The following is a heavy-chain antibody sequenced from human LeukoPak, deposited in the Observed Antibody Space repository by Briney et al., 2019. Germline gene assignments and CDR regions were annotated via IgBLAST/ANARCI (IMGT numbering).Heavy chain of an antibody. CDR1: GGSISSYY. CDR3: ARFEVCGRAKAAGRVCLERYFDY. D-gene: IGHD6-13*01. CDR2: IYTSGST. J-gene: IGHJ4*02. Sequence: PSETLSLTCAVSGGSISSYYWSWIRQPPGKGLEWIGYIYTSGSTNYNPSLKSRVTISVDTSKNQFSLKLSSVTAADTAVYYFARFEVCGRAKAAGRVCLERYFDYWGQGTLVTVSS. V-gene: IGHV4-4*09.